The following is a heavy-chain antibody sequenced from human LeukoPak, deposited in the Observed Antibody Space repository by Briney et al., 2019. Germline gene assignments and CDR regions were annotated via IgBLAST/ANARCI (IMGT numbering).Heavy chain of an antibody. Sequence: ASVKISCKASGYTFTSYDISWGRQPPRQGLQWMGWISAYNGNTNYDQKLQGSVTMTTDTSTITASMELRSLISAANAVNYYSRDQYYDYVWGSYRYENWFDPWGQGTLVTVSS. V-gene: IGHV1-18*01. D-gene: IGHD3-16*02. CDR3: SRDQYYDYVWGSYRYENWFDP. J-gene: IGHJ5*02. CDR1: GYTFTSYD. CDR2: ISAYNGNT.